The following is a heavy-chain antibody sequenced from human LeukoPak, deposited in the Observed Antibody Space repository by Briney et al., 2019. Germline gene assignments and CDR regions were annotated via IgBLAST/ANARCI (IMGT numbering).Heavy chain of an antibody. V-gene: IGHV4-34*01. Sequence: PSETLSLTCAVYGGSFSGYYWSWIRQPPGKGLEWIGEINHSGSTNYNPSLKSRVTISVDTSKNQSSLKLSSVTAADTAVYYCARGGCSSTSCPTPYYYYGMDVWGQGTTVTVSS. CDR1: GGSFSGYY. J-gene: IGHJ6*02. CDR2: INHSGST. D-gene: IGHD2-2*01. CDR3: ARGGCSSTSCPTPYYYYGMDV.